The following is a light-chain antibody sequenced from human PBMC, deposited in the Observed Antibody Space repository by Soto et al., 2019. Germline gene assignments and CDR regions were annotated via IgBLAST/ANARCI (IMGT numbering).Light chain of an antibody. J-gene: IGKJ2*03. CDR2: EAS. V-gene: IGKV3-11*01. CDR3: QQRSTWPPFS. CDR1: QSINNY. Sequence: EIVLTQSPATLSLSPGERATLYCRASQSINNYLAWFQQKPDQPPKLHIYEASNRAVGIPGRFTGSGSRTDFTLSISGLEPEDFAVYYCQQRSTWPPFSFGQGTKLEIK.